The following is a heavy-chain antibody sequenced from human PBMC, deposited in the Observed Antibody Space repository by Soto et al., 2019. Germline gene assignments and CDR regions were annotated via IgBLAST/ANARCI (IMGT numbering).Heavy chain of an antibody. CDR1: GGTFSSYA. D-gene: IGHD3-22*01. CDR3: ARPYDSSGYYYSYYYGMDV. V-gene: IGHV1-69*13. Sequence: SVKVSCKASGGTFSSYAISWIRQAPGQWLEWMGGIIPIFGTANYAQKFQGRVTITADESTSTAYMELSSLRSEDTAVYYCARPYDSSGYYYSYYYGMDVWGQGTTVTVSS. J-gene: IGHJ6*02. CDR2: IIPIFGTA.